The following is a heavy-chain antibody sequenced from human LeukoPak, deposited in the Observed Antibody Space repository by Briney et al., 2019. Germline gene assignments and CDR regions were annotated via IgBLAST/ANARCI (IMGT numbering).Heavy chain of an antibody. D-gene: IGHD3-3*01. V-gene: IGHV4-61*02. CDR2: IYTSGST. J-gene: IGHJ3*02. CDR1: GGSISSGSYY. CDR3: ARVRFDAFDI. Sequence: SETLSLTCTVSGGSISSGSYYWSWIRQPAGKGLEWIGRIYTSGSTNYNPSLKSRVTMSVDTSKNQFSLKLSSVTAADTAVYYCARVRFDAFDIWGQGAMVTVSS.